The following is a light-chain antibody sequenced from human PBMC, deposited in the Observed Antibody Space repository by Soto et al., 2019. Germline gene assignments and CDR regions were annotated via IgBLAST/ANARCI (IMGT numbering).Light chain of an antibody. CDR2: EVS. CDR1: NSDVGDYSY. V-gene: IGLV2-14*01. CDR3: SSYTNSNTRV. Sequence: QSALTQPASVSGSPGQSITISCTGTNSDVGDYSYVSWYQQHPGKAPKLIIYEVSNRPSGISDRFSASKSGNTASLTISGLQAEDEADYYCSSYTNSNTRVFGTGTKVTV. J-gene: IGLJ1*01.